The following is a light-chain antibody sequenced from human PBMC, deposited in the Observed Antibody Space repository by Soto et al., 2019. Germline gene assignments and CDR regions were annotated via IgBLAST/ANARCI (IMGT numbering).Light chain of an antibody. CDR1: SSDVGGYNS. V-gene: IGLV2-14*01. CDR2: EVS. CDR3: SSYTTSSTLLYV. J-gene: IGLJ1*01. Sequence: QSVLTQPASVSGSPGQSITISCTGTSSDVGGYNSVSWYQQHPGKAPKLMIYEVSNRPSGVSNRFSGSKSGNTASLTISGLQAEDDTEYYCSSYTTSSTLLYVFGTGTKLTVL.